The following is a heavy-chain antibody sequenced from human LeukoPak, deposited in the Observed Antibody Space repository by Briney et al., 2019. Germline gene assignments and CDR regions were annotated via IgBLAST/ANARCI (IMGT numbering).Heavy chain of an antibody. CDR3: ARHSDVVGAI. J-gene: IGHJ4*02. V-gene: IGHV5-51*01. D-gene: IGHD3-16*01. CDR1: GYTFTHQW. Sequence: KVGESLKISCEASGYTFTHQWIGWVRQMPGTGLEWVGIIYPRDSDTIYRPSFQGHVTISADTSINTAYLEWRSLEASDTAMYYCARHSDVVGAIWGQGTQVTVSS. CDR2: IYPRDSDT.